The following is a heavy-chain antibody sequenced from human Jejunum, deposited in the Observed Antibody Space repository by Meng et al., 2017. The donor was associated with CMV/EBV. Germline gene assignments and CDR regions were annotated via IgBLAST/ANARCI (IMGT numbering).Heavy chain of an antibody. D-gene: IGHD6-13*01. CDR2: FSGIGGRT. CDR3: AKGGSSSWNSESDY. V-gene: IGHV3-23*01. CDR1: GFTFSSYA. Sequence: VCGFTFSSYAMTWVRQAPGKGLEWVSAFSGIGGRTNYADYVKGRFTIFRDNSKNIVYLQMNSLRAEDTAIYYCAKGGSSSWNSESDYWGQGTLVTVSS. J-gene: IGHJ4*02.